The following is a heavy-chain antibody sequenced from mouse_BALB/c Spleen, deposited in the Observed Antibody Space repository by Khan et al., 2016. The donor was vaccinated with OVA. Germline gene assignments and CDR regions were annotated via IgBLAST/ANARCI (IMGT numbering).Heavy chain of an antibody. V-gene: IGHV9-3*02. CDR3: ARGNYSGSNSWFVY. J-gene: IGHJ3*01. CDR1: GYTFTNYG. D-gene: IGHD1-1*01. CDR2: IHTNTGEP. Sequence: QIQLVQSGPELKKPGETVKISCKASGYTFTNYGVNWVKQAPGKGLKWMGWIHTNTGEPTYAEEFKGRFAFSLETSASTAYLQINNLKNEDTATYFCARGNYSGSNSWFVYWGQGTLVTVSA.